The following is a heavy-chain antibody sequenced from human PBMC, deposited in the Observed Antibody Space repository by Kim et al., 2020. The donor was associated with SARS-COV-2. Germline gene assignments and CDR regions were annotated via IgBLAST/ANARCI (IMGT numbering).Heavy chain of an antibody. D-gene: IGHD6-19*01. V-gene: IGHV3-23*01. J-gene: IGHJ6*02. Sequence: GGSLRLSCAASGFTFSSYAMSWVRQAPGKGLEWVSAISGSGGSTYYADSVKGRFTISRDNSKNTLYLQMNSLRAEDTAVYYCASPRGSGWYNYYYYGMDVWGQGTTVTVSS. CDR1: GFTFSSYA. CDR3: ASPRGSGWYNYYYYGMDV. CDR2: ISGSGGST.